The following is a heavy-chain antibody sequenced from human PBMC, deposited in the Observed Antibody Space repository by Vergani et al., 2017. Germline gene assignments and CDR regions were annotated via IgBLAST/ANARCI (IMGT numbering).Heavy chain of an antibody. CDR3: ARRRWNFDHSFCYLDV. D-gene: IGHD3-9*01. V-gene: IGHV1-8*02. CDR1: GYSFTSYD. J-gene: IGHJ6*03. Sequence: QVQLVQSASEVQKPGASVKVSCKTSGYSFTSYDIHWVRQAAGQGLEWMGWMNPHIGNTGYEQKFQGRVTLTRNAAISTAYMELTDLRSDDTAVYYCARRRWNFDHSFCYLDVWHKVTSVTVSS. CDR2: MNPHIGNT.